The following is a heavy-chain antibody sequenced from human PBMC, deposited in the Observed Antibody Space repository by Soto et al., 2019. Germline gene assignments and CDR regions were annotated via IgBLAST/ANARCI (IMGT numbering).Heavy chain of an antibody. V-gene: IGHV1-69*01. CDR1: GGTFSSYA. Sequence: SSVKVSCKASGGTFSSYAISWVRQAPGQGLEWMGGIIPIFGTANYAQKFQGRVTITADESTSAADMELSSLRSEDTAVYYCASGSGWSGTLDYWGQGTLVTVSS. CDR2: IIPIFGTA. CDR3: ASGSGWSGTLDY. D-gene: IGHD6-19*01. J-gene: IGHJ4*02.